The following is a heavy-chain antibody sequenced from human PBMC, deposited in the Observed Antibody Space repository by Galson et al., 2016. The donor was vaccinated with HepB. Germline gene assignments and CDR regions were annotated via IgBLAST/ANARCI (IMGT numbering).Heavy chain of an antibody. CDR3: ARDLPAAMCGFDY. CDR1: GFTIGDSW. Sequence: SLRLSCAASGFTIGDSWMTWVRQAPGKGLEWVANIKDDGTQTYYVDSVKGRFTVSRDNGYNSLYLEMISLRPEDTAVYYCARDLPAAMCGFDYWGRGALVTVSS. D-gene: IGHD2-2*01. J-gene: IGHJ4*02. CDR2: IKDDGTQT. V-gene: IGHV3-7*01.